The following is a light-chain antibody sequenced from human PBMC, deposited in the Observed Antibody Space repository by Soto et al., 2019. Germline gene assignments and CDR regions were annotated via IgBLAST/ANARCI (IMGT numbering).Light chain of an antibody. V-gene: IGKV3-15*01. CDR1: QSVSSN. J-gene: IGKJ2*01. Sequence: EIVMTQSPATLSVSPGERATLSCRASQSVSSNLAWYQQKPGQAPRLLIYGASTRATGIPARFSGSMSGTEFTLTISSLQSEDVAFYYCQQYNNWPYTFGQGTKLEIK. CDR2: GAS. CDR3: QQYNNWPYT.